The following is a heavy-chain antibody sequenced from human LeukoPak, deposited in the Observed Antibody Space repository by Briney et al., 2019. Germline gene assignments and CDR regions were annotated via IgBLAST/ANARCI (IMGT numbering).Heavy chain of an antibody. D-gene: IGHD3-10*01. V-gene: IGHV4-39*07. Sequence: SSETLSLTCTVSGGSISSSSYYWGWIRQPPGKGLEWIGSIYYSGSTYYNPSLKSRVTISVDTSKNQFSLKLSSVTAADTAVYYCARDPSYYYGSGSYVGYWGQGTLVTVSS. CDR3: ARDPSYYYGSGSYVGY. CDR2: IYYSGST. J-gene: IGHJ4*02. CDR1: GGSISSSSYY.